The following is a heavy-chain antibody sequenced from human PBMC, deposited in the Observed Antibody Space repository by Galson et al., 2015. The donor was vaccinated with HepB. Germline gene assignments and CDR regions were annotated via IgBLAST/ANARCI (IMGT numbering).Heavy chain of an antibody. CDR1: GDSISSNGAT. Sequence: CAISGDSISSNGATWNWIRQSPSRGLEWLGRAYYRSTWKNDYAVSMKSRLTINSDTSRNQFSLQLNSVTPEDTAVYYCARQYGSVFDSWGQGTLVTASS. V-gene: IGHV6-1*01. J-gene: IGHJ4*02. CDR2: AYYRSTWKN. D-gene: IGHD6-19*01. CDR3: ARQYGSVFDS.